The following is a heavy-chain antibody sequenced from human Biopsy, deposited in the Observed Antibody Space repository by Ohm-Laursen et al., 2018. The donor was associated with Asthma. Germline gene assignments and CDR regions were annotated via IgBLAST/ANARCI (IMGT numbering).Heavy chain of an antibody. Sequence: SLRLSCAASGFTFDDYAMNWVRQAPGKGLEWVSGISWNSGSLEYADSVKGRFTVSRDNAKRTLYLQMNSLRAEDTALYYCVRVWGGSAFDIWGQGTMATVSS. CDR1: GFTFDDYA. CDR2: ISWNSGSL. CDR3: VRVWGGSAFDI. J-gene: IGHJ3*02. V-gene: IGHV3-9*01. D-gene: IGHD3-16*01.